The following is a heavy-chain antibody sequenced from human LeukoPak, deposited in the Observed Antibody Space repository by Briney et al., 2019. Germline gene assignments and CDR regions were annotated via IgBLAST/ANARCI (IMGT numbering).Heavy chain of an antibody. J-gene: IGHJ4*02. Sequence: GGSLRLSCAASGFTFSSYSMNWVRQAPGKGLEWVSSISSSSSYIYYADSVKGRFTISRDNAKNPLYLQMNSLRAEDTAVYYCARDHLGTYYFDYWGQGTLVTVSS. CDR1: GFTFSSYS. CDR3: ARDHLGTYYFDY. D-gene: IGHD3-16*01. CDR2: ISSSSSYI. V-gene: IGHV3-21*01.